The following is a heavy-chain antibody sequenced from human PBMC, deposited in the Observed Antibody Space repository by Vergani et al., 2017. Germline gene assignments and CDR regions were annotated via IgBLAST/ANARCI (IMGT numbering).Heavy chain of an antibody. Sequence: QVQLQESGPGLVKPSQTLSLTCTVSGGSFSTGGQSWTWLRQSAGKGLEWIGRIYTSGATNYNPSLRSRAIMSVDASKKQFSLKLTSGTAADTAVDYCAGDSGGYVWGSYEAWFDPWGQGTLVTVSS. D-gene: IGHD3-16*01. J-gene: IGHJ5*02. CDR1: GGSFSTGGQS. V-gene: IGHV4-61*02. CDR2: IYTSGAT. CDR3: AGDSGGYVWGSYEAWFDP.